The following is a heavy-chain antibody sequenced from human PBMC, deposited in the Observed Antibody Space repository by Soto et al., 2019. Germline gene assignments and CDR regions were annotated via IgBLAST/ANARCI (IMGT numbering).Heavy chain of an antibody. Sequence: QVQLQESGPGLVEPSGTLSLTCAVSGDSISSSSWWSWVRQPPGKGLEWIGEFYHSGSTNYNPSLKSRVTISIDKSKNQFSLKVSSVTVAATAIYYCARNGYYAIDYWGQGTLVTVSS. D-gene: IGHD3-22*01. J-gene: IGHJ4*02. CDR3: ARNGYYAIDY. CDR2: FYHSGST. V-gene: IGHV4-4*02. CDR1: GDSISSSSW.